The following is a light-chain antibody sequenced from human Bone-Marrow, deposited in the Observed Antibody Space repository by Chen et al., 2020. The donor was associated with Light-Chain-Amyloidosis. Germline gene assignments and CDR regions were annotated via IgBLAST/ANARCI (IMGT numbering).Light chain of an antibody. Sequence: NFMLTQPHSVSESPGKTVIISCTRSSGSIATNYVQWYQQRPGSSPTTVIYEYDQRPSGVPDRFSGAIDRSSDFASLTSSGLTTEDEADYCCQSYQGSSQGVFGGGTKLTV. J-gene: IGLJ3*02. CDR1: SGSIATNY. CDR3: QSYQGSSQGV. V-gene: IGLV6-57*01. CDR2: EYD.